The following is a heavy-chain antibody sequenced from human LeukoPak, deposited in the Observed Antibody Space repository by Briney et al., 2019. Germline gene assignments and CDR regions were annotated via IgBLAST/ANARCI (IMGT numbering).Heavy chain of an antibody. CDR2: INPNSGGT. Sequence: ASVKVSCKASGYTFTGYYMHWVRQAPGQGLEWMGWINPNSGGTNYAQKFQGRVTMTRDTSISTAYMELSRLRSDDTAVYYCARESYYYDSSGYDYWGQGTLVTVSS. J-gene: IGHJ4*02. D-gene: IGHD3-22*01. CDR1: GYTFTGYY. CDR3: ARESYYYDSSGYDY. V-gene: IGHV1-2*02.